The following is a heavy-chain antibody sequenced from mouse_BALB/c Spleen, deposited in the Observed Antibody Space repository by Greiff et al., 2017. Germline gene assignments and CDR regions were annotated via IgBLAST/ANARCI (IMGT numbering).Heavy chain of an antibody. CDR3: NAGYYGNYDAMDY. D-gene: IGHD2-1*01. V-gene: IGHV14-4*02. CDR1: GFNIKDYY. J-gene: IGHJ4*01. Sequence: VQLQQSGAELVRSGASVKLSCTASGFNIKDYYMHWVKQRPEQGLEWIGWIDPENGDTEYAPKFQGKATMTADTSSNTAYLQLSSLTSEDTAVYYGNAGYYGNYDAMDYWGQGTSVTVSS. CDR2: IDPENGDT.